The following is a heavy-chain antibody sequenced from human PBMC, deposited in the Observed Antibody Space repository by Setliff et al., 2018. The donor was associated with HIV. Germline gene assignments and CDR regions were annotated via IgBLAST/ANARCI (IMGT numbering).Heavy chain of an antibody. CDR2: IYYNGST. CDR3: ARDRAAFRLTY. D-gene: IGHD3-3*02. CDR1: GGSISSGGYY. J-gene: IGHJ4*02. V-gene: IGHV4-31*03. Sequence: PSETLSLTCTVSGGSISSGGYYWSWIRQHPRKGPEWIGYIYYNGSTYYNPSLKSRVSMSVGTSKDQVSLKLSTVTAADTAVYYCARDRAAFRLTYWGQGTLVTVSS.